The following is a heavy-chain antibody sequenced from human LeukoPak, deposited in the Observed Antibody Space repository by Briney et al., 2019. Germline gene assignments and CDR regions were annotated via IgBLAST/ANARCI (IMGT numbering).Heavy chain of an antibody. CDR1: GGSISSGGYY. V-gene: IGHV4-31*03. D-gene: IGHD3-9*01. J-gene: IGHJ5*02. CDR3: ARLDILTAANFDP. Sequence: PSQTLSLTCTVSGGSISSGGYYWSWIRQHPGKGLEWIGYIYYSGSTYYNPSLKSRVTISVDTSKNQFSLRLSSVTAADTAVYYCARLDILTAANFDPWGQGTLVTVSS. CDR2: IYYSGST.